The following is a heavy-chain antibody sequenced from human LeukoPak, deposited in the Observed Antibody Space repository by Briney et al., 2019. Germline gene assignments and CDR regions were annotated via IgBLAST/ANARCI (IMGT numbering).Heavy chain of an antibody. CDR3: AKDRVSRMGIGYAFDI. D-gene: IGHD2-21*01. CDR2: ISGNGGST. CDR1: GFTFSSYA. J-gene: IGHJ3*02. Sequence: PGGSLRLSCAASGFTFSSYAMSWVRQAPGKGLEWVSAISGNGGSTYYADSVKGRFTISRDNSKNTLYLQMNSLRAEDTAVYYCAKDRVSRMGIGYAFDIWGQGTMVTVSS. V-gene: IGHV3-23*01.